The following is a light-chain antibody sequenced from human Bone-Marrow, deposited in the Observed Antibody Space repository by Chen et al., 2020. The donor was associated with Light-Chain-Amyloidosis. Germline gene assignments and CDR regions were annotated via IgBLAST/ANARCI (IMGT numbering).Light chain of an antibody. J-gene: IGLJ2*01. V-gene: IGLV3-25*03. Sequence: SYELTQPPSVSVSPGQTARITCSGDDLPTKYAYWYQQKPGQAPVRVIQRGTVRPSGISERFSGPSSGPTATLPISGVQAEDEADYHCQSADSSGTYEVIFGGGTKLTVL. CDR2: RGT. CDR3: QSADSSGTYEVI. CDR1: DLPTKY.